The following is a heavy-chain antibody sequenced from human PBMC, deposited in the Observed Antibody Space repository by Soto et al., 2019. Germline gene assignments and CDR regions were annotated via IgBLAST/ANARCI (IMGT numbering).Heavy chain of an antibody. CDR1: GATFSTTG. V-gene: IGHV1-69*01. Sequence: QVQLVQSGAEVRKPGSSLRVSCKSSGATFSTTGISWVRQAPGQGLEWMGGIIPLFGTPKYARKFQGRVSITADASTNTVYMELNSLRPDDAAVYYCVRASPVICGGDPCYRLDSSFDSWGQGSLVIVSS. J-gene: IGHJ5*01. CDR3: VRASPVICGGDPCYRLDSSFDS. D-gene: IGHD2-21*02. CDR2: IIPLFGTP.